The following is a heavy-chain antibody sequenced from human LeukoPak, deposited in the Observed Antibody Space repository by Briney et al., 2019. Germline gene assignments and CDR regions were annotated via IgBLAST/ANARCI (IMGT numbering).Heavy chain of an antibody. CDR3: ARVSAYYALDY. J-gene: IGHJ4*02. CDR1: GYTFTGYY. D-gene: IGHD2/OR15-2a*01. V-gene: IGHV1-2*02. Sequence: ASVKVSCKAPGYTFTGYYMHWVRQAPGQGLEWMGWINPNSGGTNYAQKFQGRVTMTRDTSISTAYMELSRLRSDDTAVYYYARVSAYYALDYWGQGTLVTVSS. CDR2: INPNSGGT.